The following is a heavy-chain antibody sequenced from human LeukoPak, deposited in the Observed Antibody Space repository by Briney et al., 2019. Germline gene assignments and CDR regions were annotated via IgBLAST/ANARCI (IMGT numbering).Heavy chain of an antibody. CDR3: TKRPYDSSGYYCFDS. D-gene: IGHD3-22*01. V-gene: IGHV3-30*02. J-gene: IGHJ4*02. Sequence: GGSLRLSCAASGFTFSSYGMHWVRQAPGKGLEWVSFIRYDGSNKYYADSVKGRFTISRDNSKNTVYLQMNSLRPEDTAVYYCTKRPYDSSGYYCFDSWGQGTLVTVSS. CDR2: IRYDGSNK. CDR1: GFTFSSYG.